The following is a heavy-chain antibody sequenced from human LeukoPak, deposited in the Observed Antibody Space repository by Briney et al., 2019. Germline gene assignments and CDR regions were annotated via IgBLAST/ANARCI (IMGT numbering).Heavy chain of an antibody. V-gene: IGHV4-61*01. CDR3: ARVRSGYYPDY. CDR2: IYYSGST. D-gene: IGHD3-22*01. Sequence: SETLSLTCTVSGGSVSSGSYYWSWIRQPPGKGLEWIGYIYYSGSTNYNPSLKSRVTISVDTSKNQFSLKLSSVTAADTAVYYCARVRSGYYPDYWGQGTLVTVSS. CDR1: GGSVSSGSYY. J-gene: IGHJ4*02.